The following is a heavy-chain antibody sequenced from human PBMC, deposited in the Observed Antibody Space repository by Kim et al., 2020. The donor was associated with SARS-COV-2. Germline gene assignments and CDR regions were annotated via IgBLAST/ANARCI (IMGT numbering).Heavy chain of an antibody. D-gene: IGHD2-2*01. V-gene: IGHV3-11*05. Sequence: GGSLRLSCAASGFTFSDYYMSWIRQAPGKGLEWVSYISSSSSYTNYADSVKGRFTISRDNAKNSLYLQMNSLRAEDTAVYYCARVAPLGSVVVPAAMKGYWFDPWGQGTLVTVSS. CDR1: GFTFSDYY. CDR2: ISSSSSYT. CDR3: ARVAPLGSVVVPAAMKGYWFDP. J-gene: IGHJ5*02.